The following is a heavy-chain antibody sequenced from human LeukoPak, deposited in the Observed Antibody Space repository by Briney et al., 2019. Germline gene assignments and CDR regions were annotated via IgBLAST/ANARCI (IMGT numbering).Heavy chain of an antibody. Sequence: GGSLRLSCAASGFTFSSYAMSWVRQAPGKGLEWVSAISGSGGSTYYADSVKGRFTISRDNSKNTLYLQMNSLRAEDTAVYYCARDPARGYYYMDVWGKGTTVTVSS. CDR1: GFTFSSYA. J-gene: IGHJ6*03. D-gene: IGHD3-10*01. CDR2: ISGSGGST. V-gene: IGHV3-23*01. CDR3: ARDPARGYYYMDV.